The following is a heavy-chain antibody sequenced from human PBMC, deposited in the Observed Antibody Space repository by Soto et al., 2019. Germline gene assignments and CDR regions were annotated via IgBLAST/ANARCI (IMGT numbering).Heavy chain of an antibody. D-gene: IGHD4-4*01. CDR1: GYTFANYW. Sequence: GESLKISCQSSGYTFANYWSVWVRQMPGKGLEWMGIICPSDSTVKYSRSVQGQVTMSVDKSISTAYLQWSSLKASDAAVYYCASGTVANYYEPWGQGTRVTVSS. CDR3: ASGTVANYYEP. CDR2: ICPSDSTV. V-gene: IGHV5-51*01. J-gene: IGHJ5*02.